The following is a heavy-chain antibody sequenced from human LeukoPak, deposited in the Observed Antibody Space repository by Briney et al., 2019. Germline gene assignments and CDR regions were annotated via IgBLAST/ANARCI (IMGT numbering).Heavy chain of an antibody. CDR3: TRTFYLDSSSYFYF. CDR2: VTGSGGTT. CDR1: GFTFSNYV. J-gene: IGHJ4*02. Sequence: GGSLRLSCAASGFTFSNYVMNWVRQAPGKGLEWVSAVTGSGGTTYYADSVKGRFTISRDNSINTLYLQMNSLRAEDTAVYYCTRTFYLDSSSYFYFWGLGTLVTVSS. V-gene: IGHV3-23*01. D-gene: IGHD3-22*01.